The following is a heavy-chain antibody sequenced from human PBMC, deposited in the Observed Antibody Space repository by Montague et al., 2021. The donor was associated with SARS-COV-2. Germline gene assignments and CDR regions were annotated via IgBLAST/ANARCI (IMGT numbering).Heavy chain of an antibody. D-gene: IGHD3-16*02. CDR1: GGSISSYY. CDR2: IYYTGST. CDR3: AGGRRITFGGVIGWFSTFDY. J-gene: IGHJ4*02. V-gene: IGHV4-59*01. Sequence: SETLSLTCTVSGGSISSYYWSWIRQPPGKGLEWIGYIYYTGSTXXXPSXXXRVTISVDTSKNQFSLKLSSVTAADTAVYYCAGGRRITFGGVIGWFSTFDYWGQGTLVTVSS.